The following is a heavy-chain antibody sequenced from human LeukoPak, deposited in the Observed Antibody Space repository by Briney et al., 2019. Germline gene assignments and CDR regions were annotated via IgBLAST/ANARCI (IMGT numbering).Heavy chain of an antibody. Sequence: SVKVSCKASGGTFSSCAISWVRQAPGQGLEWMGGIIPIFGTANYAQKFQGRVTITADKSTSTAYMELSSLRSEDTAVYYCASGKDSSGYYYFDYWGQGTLVTVSS. D-gene: IGHD3-22*01. CDR1: GGTFSSCA. CDR2: IIPIFGTA. CDR3: ASGKDSSGYYYFDY. V-gene: IGHV1-69*06. J-gene: IGHJ4*02.